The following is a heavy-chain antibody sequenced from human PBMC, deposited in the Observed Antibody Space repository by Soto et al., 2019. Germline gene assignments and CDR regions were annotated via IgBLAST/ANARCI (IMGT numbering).Heavy chain of an antibody. CDR2: IYHSGST. J-gene: IGHJ5*02. CDR1: GGSISSGGYY. Sequence: SETLSLTCTVSGGSISSGGYYWSWIRQHPGKGLEWIGDIYHSGSTNYNPSLKSRVTISVDKSKNQFSLKLSSVTAADTAVYYCARVDSSSFWGTNWFDPWGQGTLVTVSS. V-gene: IGHV4-39*07. CDR3: ARVDSSSFWGTNWFDP. D-gene: IGHD6-13*01.